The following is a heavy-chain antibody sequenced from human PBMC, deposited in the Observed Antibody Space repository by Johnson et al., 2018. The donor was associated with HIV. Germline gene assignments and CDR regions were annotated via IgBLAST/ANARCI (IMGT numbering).Heavy chain of an antibody. D-gene: IGHD1-14*01. CDR3: ARPTKPGDAFDI. CDR2: ISSSGSTI. Sequence: VHLVESGGGVVQPGRSLRLSCGASGFTFSSYAMHWVRQAPGKGLEWVSYISSSGSTIYYADSVKGRFTISRDNAKNSLYLQMNSLRAEDTAVYYCARPTKPGDAFDIWGQGTMVTVSS. CDR1: GFTFSSYA. V-gene: IGHV3-48*04. J-gene: IGHJ3*02.